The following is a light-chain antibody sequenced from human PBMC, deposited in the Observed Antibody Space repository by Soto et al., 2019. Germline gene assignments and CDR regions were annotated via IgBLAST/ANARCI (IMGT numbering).Light chain of an antibody. J-gene: IGKJ3*01. Sequence: ILFTQALPPLSASLGERVTLPCLASQRISSYLAWYQQKPGKAPKLLIYAASTLQSGVPSRFSGSGSGTDFTLTISSLQPEDFATYYCQQLNSYPFTFGPGTKVDIK. CDR1: QRISSY. V-gene: IGKV1-9*01. CDR2: AAS. CDR3: QQLNSYPFT.